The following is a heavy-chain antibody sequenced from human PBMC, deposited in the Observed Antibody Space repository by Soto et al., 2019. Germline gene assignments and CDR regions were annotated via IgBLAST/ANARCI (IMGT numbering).Heavy chain of an antibody. D-gene: IGHD2-8*01. V-gene: IGHV1-69*01. CDR1: GGTFSSYA. CDR2: IIPIFGTA. CDR3: ASIGYCTNGVCYSP. J-gene: IGHJ4*02. Sequence: QVQLVQSGAEVKKPGSSVKVSCKASGGTFSSYAISWVRQAPGQGLEWMGGIIPIFGTANYAQKFQGRVTITADESTSTAYMEQSSLRSEDTAMYYCASIGYCTNGVCYSPWGQGTLVTVSS.